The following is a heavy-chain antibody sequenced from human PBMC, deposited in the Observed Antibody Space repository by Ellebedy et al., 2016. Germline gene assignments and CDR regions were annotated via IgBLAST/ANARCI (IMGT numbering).Heavy chain of an antibody. Sequence: ASVKVSCKASGYTFTNYAMHWVRQAPGQRLEWMGWINAGNGNTEYSQNFQGRVTITRDTSASTAYMELSSLRSEDTAVYYCAREGFNFAVYWSVDLWGRGTLVTVSS. V-gene: IGHV1-3*01. CDR3: AREGFNFAVYWSVDL. CDR2: INAGNGNT. D-gene: IGHD1-1*01. J-gene: IGHJ2*01. CDR1: GYTFTNYA.